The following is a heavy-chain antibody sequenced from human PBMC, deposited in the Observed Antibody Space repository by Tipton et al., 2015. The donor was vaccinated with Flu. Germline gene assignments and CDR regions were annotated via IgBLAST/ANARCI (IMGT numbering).Heavy chain of an antibody. D-gene: IGHD3-10*02. J-gene: IGHJ4*02. Sequence: TLSLTCTVSGGSINSYYWSWIRQPAGKGLEWIGRTYTAESTNYNPSLKSRVTMSVDTSKNQSSLMLRSVTAADTAVYYCARLSYYDVDLKNFYFDYWGQGALVTVSS. CDR3: ARLSYYDVDLKNFYFDY. V-gene: IGHV4-4*07. CDR1: GGSINSYY. CDR2: TYTAEST.